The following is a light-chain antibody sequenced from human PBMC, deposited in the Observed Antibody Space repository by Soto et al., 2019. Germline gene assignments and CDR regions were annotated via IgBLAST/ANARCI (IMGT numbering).Light chain of an antibody. Sequence: DIQMTQSPSTLSASVGDRVTITCRASQGISSSLAWYQQEPGKAPKLLIYEASTLQSGVPSRFSGSGSGTEFTLTISSLQPDDFATYYCQQYNSYPWTFGQGTKVDI. CDR1: QGISSS. J-gene: IGKJ1*01. V-gene: IGKV1-5*01. CDR2: EAS. CDR3: QQYNSYPWT.